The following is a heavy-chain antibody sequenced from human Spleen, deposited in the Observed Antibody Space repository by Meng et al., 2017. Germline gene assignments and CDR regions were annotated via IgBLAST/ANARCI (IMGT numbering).Heavy chain of an antibody. V-gene: IGHV3-74*03. Sequence: GGSLRLSCAASGFTFDDYTMYWVRQTPGEGLVWVSRINTDASSTTYADSVKGRFTISRDDAKNTVYLQMNSLRAEDTAVYYCARDADWVIFDHWGQGALVTVSS. CDR3: ARDADWVIFDH. CDR1: GFTFDDYT. D-gene: IGHD3-9*01. CDR2: INTDASST. J-gene: IGHJ4*02.